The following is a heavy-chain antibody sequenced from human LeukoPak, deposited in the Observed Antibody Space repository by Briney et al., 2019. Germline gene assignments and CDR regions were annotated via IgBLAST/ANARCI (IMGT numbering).Heavy chain of an antibody. CDR3: AKGESANDY. D-gene: IGHD4/OR15-4a*01. J-gene: IGHJ4*02. V-gene: IGHV3-23*01. Sequence: HSGGSLRLSCAASGFTFSSYAMSWVRQAPGKGLEWVSAIGGSGGSTYYADSVKGRFTISRDNSKNTLYLQMNSLRAEDTAVYYCAKGESANDYWGQGTLVTVSS. CDR1: GFTFSSYA. CDR2: IGGSGGST.